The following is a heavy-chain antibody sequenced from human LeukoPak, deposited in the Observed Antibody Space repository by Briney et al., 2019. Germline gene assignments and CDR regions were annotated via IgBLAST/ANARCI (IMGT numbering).Heavy chain of an antibody. CDR1: GGSISSGSYY. CDR3: AKTTWIQLWYDY. CDR2: TYTSGST. D-gene: IGHD5-18*01. Sequence: SQTLSLTCTASGGSISSGSYYWSWIRQPAGKGLEWIGRTYTSGSTNYNPSLKSRVTISVYTSKNQFSLKLSSVTAAGTAVYYCAKTTWIQLWYDYWGQGILVTVSS. V-gene: IGHV4-61*02. J-gene: IGHJ4*02.